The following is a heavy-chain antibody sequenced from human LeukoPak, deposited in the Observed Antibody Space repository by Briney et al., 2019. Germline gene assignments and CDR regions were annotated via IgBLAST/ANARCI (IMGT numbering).Heavy chain of an antibody. CDR1: GGSFSGYY. CDR2: INHSGST. J-gene: IGHJ5*02. V-gene: IGHV4-34*01. CDR3: ARVVLRFLEWLLYGWFDP. D-gene: IGHD3-3*01. Sequence: SETLSLTCAVYGGSFSGYYWSWIRQPPGKGLEWIGEINHSGSTNYNPSLKSRVTISVDTSKNQFSLKLSSVTAADTAVYYCARVVLRFLEWLLYGWFDPWGQGTLVTVSS.